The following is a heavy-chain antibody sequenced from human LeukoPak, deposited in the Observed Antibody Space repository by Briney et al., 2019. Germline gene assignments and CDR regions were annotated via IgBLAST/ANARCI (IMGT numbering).Heavy chain of an antibody. CDR3: ARDHNYAFDN. CDR2: IGIASGNT. V-gene: IGHV3-48*04. J-gene: IGHJ4*02. D-gene: IGHD1-1*01. CDR1: GFTFSDYS. Sequence: GGSLRLSCAASGFTFSDYSMNWARQAPGKGLEWISYIGIASGNTKYADSVKGRFTISGDNAKNSLYLQMNSLRVEDTAVYYCARDHNYAFDNWGQGALVTVSS.